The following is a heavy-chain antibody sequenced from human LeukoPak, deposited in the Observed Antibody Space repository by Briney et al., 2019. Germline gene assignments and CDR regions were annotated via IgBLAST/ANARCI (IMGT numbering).Heavy chain of an antibody. V-gene: IGHV1-8*03. Sequence: ASVKVSCKASGYTFTSYDINWVRQATGQGLEWMGWMNPNSGNTGYAQKFQGRVTITADESTSTAYMELSSLRSEDTAVYYCARDRPVYADYDSSGYYPYYFDYWGQGTLVTVSS. CDR3: ARDRPVYADYDSSGYYPYYFDY. CDR1: GYTFTSYD. D-gene: IGHD3-22*01. CDR2: MNPNSGNT. J-gene: IGHJ4*02.